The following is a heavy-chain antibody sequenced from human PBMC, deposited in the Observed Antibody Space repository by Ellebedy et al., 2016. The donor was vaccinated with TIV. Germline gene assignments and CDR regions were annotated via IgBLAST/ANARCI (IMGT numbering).Heavy chain of an antibody. CDR3: ASEGTTVTTKSYYYGMDV. CDR2: INHSGST. Sequence: SETLSLTCTVSGGSISSYYWSWIRQPPGKGLEWIGEINHSGSTNYNPSLKSRVTISVDTSKNQFSLKLSSVTAADTAVYYCASEGTTVTTKSYYYGMDVWGQGTTVTVSS. V-gene: IGHV4-34*01. J-gene: IGHJ6*02. CDR1: GGSISSYY. D-gene: IGHD4-17*01.